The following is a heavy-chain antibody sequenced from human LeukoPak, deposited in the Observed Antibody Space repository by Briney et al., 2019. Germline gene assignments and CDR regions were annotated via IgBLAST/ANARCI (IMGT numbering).Heavy chain of an antibody. CDR2: IYYSGST. J-gene: IGHJ5*02. V-gene: IGHV4-61*08. CDR1: GGSISSGGYY. Sequence: PSQTLSLTCTVSGGSISSGGYYWSWIRQHPGKGLEWIGYIYYSGSTNYNPSLKSRVTISVDTSKNQFSLKLSSVTAADTAVYYCARRIDSSSFNWFDPWGQGTLVTVSS. CDR3: ARRIDSSSFNWFDP. D-gene: IGHD6-13*01.